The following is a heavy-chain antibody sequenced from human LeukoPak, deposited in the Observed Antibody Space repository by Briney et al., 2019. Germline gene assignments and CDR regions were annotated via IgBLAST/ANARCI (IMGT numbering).Heavy chain of an antibody. D-gene: IGHD2-15*01. Sequence: GGSLRLSCTASGLTFSSYGMRWVRQAPGKGLEWVAVIWYDGSNKYYADSVKGRFTISRDNSKNTLDLQMNSLRAEDTAVYYCARGVPLPDIVVVVALDYWGQGTLVTVSS. CDR2: IWYDGSNK. CDR1: GLTFSSYG. J-gene: IGHJ4*02. V-gene: IGHV3-33*01. CDR3: ARGVPLPDIVVVVALDY.